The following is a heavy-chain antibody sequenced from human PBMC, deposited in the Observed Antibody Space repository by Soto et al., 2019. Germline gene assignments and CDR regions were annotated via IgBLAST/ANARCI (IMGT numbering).Heavy chain of an antibody. CDR2: VNHSGSI. CDR3: ATLHPRIEGRLLPIPT. J-gene: IGHJ4*02. Sequence: SETLSLTCAVYGGSFSGYYWSWIRQPPGKGLEWIGEVNHSGSINYNPSLKSRVTISVDTSKNQFSLNLRSVTAADTVVYYCATLHPRIEGRLLPIPTWGQGILVTVSS. V-gene: IGHV4-34*01. CDR1: GGSFSGYY. D-gene: IGHD2-2*02.